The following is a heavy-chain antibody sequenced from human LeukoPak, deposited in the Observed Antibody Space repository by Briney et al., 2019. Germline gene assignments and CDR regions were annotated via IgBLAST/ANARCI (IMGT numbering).Heavy chain of an antibody. D-gene: IGHD3-10*01. J-gene: IGHJ4*02. V-gene: IGHV4-59*12. CDR1: GGSISSYY. Sequence: SETLSLTCTVSGGSISSYYWSWIRQPPGKGLEWIGYIYYSGSTNYNPSLKSRVTISVDTSKNQFSLKLSSVTAADTAVYYCARDRQDGSGSYYSDYWGQGTLVTVSS. CDR2: IYYSGST. CDR3: ARDRQDGSGSYYSDY.